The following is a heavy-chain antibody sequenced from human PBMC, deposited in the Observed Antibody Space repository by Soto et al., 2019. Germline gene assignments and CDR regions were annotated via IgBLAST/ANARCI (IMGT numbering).Heavy chain of an antibody. V-gene: IGHV3-23*01. J-gene: IGHJ4*02. D-gene: IGHD1-26*01. Sequence: EVQLLESGGGLVQPGGSLRLSCAASGFTFSTYAMSWVRQAPGKGLEWVSAISGSGDNTYYADSVKGRFTISRDNSKNTLFLQMNSLRAEDTAVYYCATRRDDSYYYYAYWGQGTLVIVSS. CDR1: GFTFSTYA. CDR3: ATRRDDSYYYYAY. CDR2: ISGSGDNT.